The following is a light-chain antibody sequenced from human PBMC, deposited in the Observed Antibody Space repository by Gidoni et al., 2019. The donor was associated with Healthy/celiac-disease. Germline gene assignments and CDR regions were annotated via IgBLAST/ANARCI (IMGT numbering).Light chain of an antibody. CDR1: SSNIGNNY. Sequence: QSVLTQPPSVSAAPGQKVTISCSGSSSNIGNNYVSWYQQLPGTAPKLLIYENNKRPSGIPDRFSGSKSGTSATLGITGLQTGDEADYYCGTWDSSLSWPGVFSGGTKLTVL. J-gene: IGLJ3*02. CDR2: ENN. CDR3: GTWDSSLSWPGV. V-gene: IGLV1-51*02.